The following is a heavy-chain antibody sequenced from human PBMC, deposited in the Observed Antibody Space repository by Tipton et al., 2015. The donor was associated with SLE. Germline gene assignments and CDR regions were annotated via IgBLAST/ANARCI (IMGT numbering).Heavy chain of an antibody. CDR1: GGSISSSSYY. V-gene: IGHV4-61*05. Sequence: GLVKPSETLSLTCTVSGGSISSSSYYWGWIRQPPGKEPEWIGYIYSSGSTNYNPSLKSRVTISVDTSKNQFSLKLSSVTAADTAVYYCARVLGRFYFGCWGQGTLVTFSS. CDR2: IYSSGST. J-gene: IGHJ4*02. D-gene: IGHD3-16*01. CDR3: ARVLGRFYFGC.